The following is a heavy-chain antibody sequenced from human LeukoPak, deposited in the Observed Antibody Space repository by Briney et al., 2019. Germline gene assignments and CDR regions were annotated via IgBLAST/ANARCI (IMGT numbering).Heavy chain of an antibody. J-gene: IGHJ4*02. D-gene: IGHD2-2*01. CDR2: ISSSSSTI. CDR3: ARVSGPAARAIDY. Sequence: GGSLRLSCAASGFTFSSYSMNWVRQAPGKGLEWVSYISSSSSTIYYADSVKGRFTISRDNAKNSLYLQMNSLRAEDTAVYYCARVSGPAARAIDYWGQGTLVTVSS. V-gene: IGHV3-48*01. CDR1: GFTFSSYS.